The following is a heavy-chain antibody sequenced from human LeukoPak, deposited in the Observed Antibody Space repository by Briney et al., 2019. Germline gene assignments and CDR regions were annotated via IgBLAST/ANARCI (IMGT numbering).Heavy chain of an antibody. CDR3: ARIYYYDSSGYSNWFDP. Sequence: PSETLSLTCTVSGVSISSYYWSWIRQPPGKGLEWIGYIYYSGSTNYNPSLKSRVTISVDTSKNQFSLKLSSVTAADTAVYYCARIYYYDSSGYSNWFDPWGQGTLVTVSS. V-gene: IGHV4-59*01. D-gene: IGHD3-22*01. J-gene: IGHJ5*02. CDR1: GVSISSYY. CDR2: IYYSGST.